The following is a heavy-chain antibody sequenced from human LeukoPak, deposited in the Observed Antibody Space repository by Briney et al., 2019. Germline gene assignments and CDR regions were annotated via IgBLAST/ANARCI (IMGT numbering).Heavy chain of an antibody. CDR3: ARDRRIQLWGSYYFDY. J-gene: IGHJ4*02. V-gene: IGHV3-48*03. CDR2: ISSSGSTI. Sequence: GGSLRLSCAASGFTFSSYGMQWVRQAPGKGLEWVSYISSSGSTIYYADPVKGRFTISRDNAKNSLYLQMNSLRAEDTAVYYCARDRRIQLWGSYYFDYWGQGTLVTVSS. D-gene: IGHD5-18*01. CDR1: GFTFSSYG.